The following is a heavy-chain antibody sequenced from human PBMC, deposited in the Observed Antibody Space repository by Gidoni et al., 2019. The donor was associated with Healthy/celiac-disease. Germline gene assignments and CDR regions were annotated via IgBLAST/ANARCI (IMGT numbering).Heavy chain of an antibody. J-gene: IGHJ2*01. CDR3: AKGRIGSKGAFDL. Sequence: EVQLLESGGGLVQPGASLRLSCAASGFTFSSYAMSWVRQAPGKGLVWGSAISGSGGSTYYADSVKGRFTISRDNSKNTLYLQMNSLRAEDTAVYYCAKGRIGSKGAFDLWGRGTLVTVSS. CDR1: GFTFSSYA. CDR2: ISGSGGST. V-gene: IGHV3-23*01. D-gene: IGHD3-10*01.